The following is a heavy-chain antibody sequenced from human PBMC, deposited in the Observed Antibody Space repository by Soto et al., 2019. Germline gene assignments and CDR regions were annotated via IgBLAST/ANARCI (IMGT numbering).Heavy chain of an antibody. CDR2: INAGNGNT. Sequence: ASVKVSCKASGYTFTSYAMHWVRQAPGQRLEWMGWINAGNGNTGYAQKFQGRVTMTRNTSISTAYMELSSLRSEDTAVYYCARGMVTGLMVYEGMDVWGQGTTVTVSS. V-gene: IGHV1-3*01. D-gene: IGHD2-8*01. J-gene: IGHJ6*02. CDR3: ARGMVTGLMVYEGMDV. CDR1: GYTFTSYA.